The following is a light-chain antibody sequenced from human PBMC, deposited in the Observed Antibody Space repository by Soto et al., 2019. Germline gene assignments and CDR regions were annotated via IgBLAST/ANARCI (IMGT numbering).Light chain of an antibody. J-gene: IGKJ1*01. CDR1: QSVSSTS. CDR2: GAS. CDR3: QQYGSSPCT. V-gene: IGKV3-20*01. Sequence: IVFRAPKAALTLSEEASASHSCSSSQSVSSTSLAWYQQKPGQAPRLLIYGASTRATGIPDRFSGSGSGTDCTRTLSRVEPEDFARYYCQQYGSSPCTFGRGTKVDI.